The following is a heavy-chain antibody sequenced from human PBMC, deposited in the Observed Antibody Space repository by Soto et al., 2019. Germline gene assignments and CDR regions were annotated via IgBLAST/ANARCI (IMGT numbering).Heavy chain of an antibody. CDR3: ARGRYGDY. CDR2: ISAHNGNT. D-gene: IGHD1-1*01. CDR1: GYAFTTYG. Sequence: QVHLVQSGAEVKKPGASVKVSCQASGYAFTTYGITWVRQAPGQGLEWMGWISAHNGNTNYAQKLQGRVTVTRDTSTSTAYMDLRSLRSDDTAVYYCARGRYGDYWGQGAPVTDSS. V-gene: IGHV1-18*01. J-gene: IGHJ4*02.